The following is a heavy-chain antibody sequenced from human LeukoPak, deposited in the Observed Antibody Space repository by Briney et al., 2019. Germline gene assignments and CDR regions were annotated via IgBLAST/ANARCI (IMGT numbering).Heavy chain of an antibody. V-gene: IGHV1-69*04. CDR3: ARARIVGASYYFDY. CDR1: GGTFSSYA. D-gene: IGHD1-26*01. Sequence: SVKVSCKASGGTFSSYAISWVRQAPGQGLEWMGRIIPILGIANYAQKFQGRVTITADKSTSTAYMELSSLRSEDTAVYYCARARIVGASYYFDYWGQGTLVTVSS. J-gene: IGHJ4*02. CDR2: IIPILGIA.